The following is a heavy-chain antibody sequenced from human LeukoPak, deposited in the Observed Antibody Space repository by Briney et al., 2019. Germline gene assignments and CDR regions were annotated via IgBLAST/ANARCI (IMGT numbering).Heavy chain of an antibody. Sequence: GGSLRLSCTASGFTFSGHWIHWVRQPPGMGLVWVSRINERGTDSMYAESVKGRFTVSRDNSKNTVFLQMNSLRAEDTAVYYCAKTVVVTGNPRAFDIWGQGTMVTVSS. V-gene: IGHV3-74*03. J-gene: IGHJ3*02. CDR2: INERGTDS. CDR1: GFTFSGHW. CDR3: AKTVVVTGNPRAFDI. D-gene: IGHD2-21*02.